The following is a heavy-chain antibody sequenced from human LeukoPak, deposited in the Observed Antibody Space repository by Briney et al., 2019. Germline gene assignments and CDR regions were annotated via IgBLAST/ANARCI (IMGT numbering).Heavy chain of an antibody. Sequence: PGGSLRLSCAASGLTFSSYAMSWVRQAPGKGLEWVSAISGSGGSTYYADSVKGRFTISRDNPKNTLYLQMNSLRAEDTAVYYCAKRGSGYNHFDYWGQGTLVTVSS. D-gene: IGHD3-3*01. CDR2: ISGSGGST. V-gene: IGHV3-23*01. J-gene: IGHJ4*02. CDR3: AKRGSGYNHFDY. CDR1: GLTFSSYA.